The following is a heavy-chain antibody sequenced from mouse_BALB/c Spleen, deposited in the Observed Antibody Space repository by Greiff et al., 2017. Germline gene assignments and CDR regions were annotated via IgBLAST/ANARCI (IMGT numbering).Heavy chain of an antibody. J-gene: IGHJ2*01. D-gene: IGHD1-1*01. CDR3: ARGEGTTVVVQDY. CDR2: ISSGGST. Sequence: DVMLVESGGGLVKPGGSLKLSCAASGFTFSSYDMSWVRQTPEKRLEWVASISSGGSTYYPDSVKGRFTISRDNARNILYLQMSRLRSEDTAMYYGARGEGTTVVVQDYWGQGTTLTVSS. CDR1: GFTFSSYD. V-gene: IGHV5-6-5*01.